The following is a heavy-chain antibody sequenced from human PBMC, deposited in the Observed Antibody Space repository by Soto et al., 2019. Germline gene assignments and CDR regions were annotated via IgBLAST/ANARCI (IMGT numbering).Heavy chain of an antibody. D-gene: IGHD6-13*01. CDR1: GFSFSNAW. J-gene: IGHJ4*02. Sequence: EVQLVESGGGLVQPGGSLRLSCAASGFSFSNAWMNWVRQAPGKGLEWVGRIRSQAHGGTTDYTAPVKGRFTISRDDSKNMLYLHMNSLSTEDTAVYYCTTEDGSSAYWGQGTLVTVSS. V-gene: IGHV3-15*07. CDR3: TTEDGSSAY. CDR2: IRSQAHGGTT.